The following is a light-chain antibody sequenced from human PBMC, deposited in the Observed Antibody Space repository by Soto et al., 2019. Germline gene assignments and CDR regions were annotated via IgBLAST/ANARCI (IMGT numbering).Light chain of an antibody. Sequence: EIVLTQSPATLSLSAGERATLSCRASQSVVTSLAWYQQKPGQPPRLLISDASDRATGIPAKFSGGGSGTDFNITISSLDPEDSAVYYCQQRSNWPLGTFGQGTKVDIK. CDR2: DAS. CDR1: QSVVTS. CDR3: QQRSNWPLGT. V-gene: IGKV3-11*01. J-gene: IGKJ1*01.